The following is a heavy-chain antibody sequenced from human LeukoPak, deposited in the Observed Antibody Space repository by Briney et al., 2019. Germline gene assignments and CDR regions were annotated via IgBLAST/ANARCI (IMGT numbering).Heavy chain of an antibody. V-gene: IGHV1-69*05. J-gene: IGHJ4*02. CDR1: GGTFSSYA. D-gene: IGHD1-14*01. CDR2: IIPIFGTA. Sequence: SVKVSCKASGGTFSSYAISWVRQAPGQGLEWMGGIIPIFGTANYAQKFQGRVTVTTDESTSTAYMELSSLRSEDTAVYYCARAARTENSFDYWGQGTLVTVSS. CDR3: ARAARTENSFDY.